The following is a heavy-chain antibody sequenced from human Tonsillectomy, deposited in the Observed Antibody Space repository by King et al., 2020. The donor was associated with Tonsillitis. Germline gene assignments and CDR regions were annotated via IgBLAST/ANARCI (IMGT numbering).Heavy chain of an antibody. Sequence: VQLVESGGGVVQPGGSLRLSCATSGFTFDDYAMHWVRHAPGKGLEWVSLISGDGGKTFYTHSVKGRFTISRDNSKNSLYLKMNSLRTEETALYYCVKDDQFGQTGYYYMDVWGKGTTVTVSS. J-gene: IGHJ6*03. CDR2: ISGDGGKT. CDR3: VKDDQFGQTGYYYMDV. D-gene: IGHD3-10*01. V-gene: IGHV3-43*02. CDR1: GFTFDDYA.